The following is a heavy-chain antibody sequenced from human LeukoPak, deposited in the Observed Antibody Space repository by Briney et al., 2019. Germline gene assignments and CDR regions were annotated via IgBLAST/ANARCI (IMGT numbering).Heavy chain of an antibody. CDR1: GDSFSTSY. D-gene: IGHD6-13*01. J-gene: IGHJ4*02. Sequence: SETLSLTCTVSGDSFSTSYWSWIRQPPGKGLEWIGYLYYTGSTNYNPSLKSRVTISVDTSKNQFSLKLNSVTAADTAVYYCARHGSSWTYFDYWGQGTLVTVSS. V-gene: IGHV4-59*08. CDR3: ARHGSSWTYFDY. CDR2: LYYTGST.